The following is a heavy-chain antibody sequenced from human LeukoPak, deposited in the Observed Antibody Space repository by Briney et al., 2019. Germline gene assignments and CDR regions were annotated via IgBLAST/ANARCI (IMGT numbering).Heavy chain of an antibody. CDR2: ISYDGSNK. CDR3: AKDICRNSASIYYYGMDV. J-gene: IGHJ6*02. CDR1: GFTFSSYA. Sequence: GRSLRLSCAASGFTFSSYAMHWVRQAPGKGLEWVAVISYDGSNKYYADSVKGRFTISRDNSKNSLYLQMNSLRAEDTALYYCAKDICRNSASIYYYGMDVWGQGTTVTVSS. V-gene: IGHV3-30-3*01. D-gene: IGHD4-4*01.